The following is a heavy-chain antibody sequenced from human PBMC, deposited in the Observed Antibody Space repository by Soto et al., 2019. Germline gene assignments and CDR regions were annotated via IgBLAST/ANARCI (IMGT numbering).Heavy chain of an antibody. CDR3: ARRPSRGNGDFDY. CDR1: GGSISSSSYY. J-gene: IGHJ4*02. V-gene: IGHV4-39*01. D-gene: IGHD3-10*01. CDR2: IYYSGST. Sequence: SETLSLTCTVSGGSISSSSYYWGWIRQPPGKGLEWIGSIYYSGSTYYNPSLKSRVTISVDTSKNQFSLKLSSVTAADTAVYYCARRPSRGNGDFDYWGQGTLVTVSS.